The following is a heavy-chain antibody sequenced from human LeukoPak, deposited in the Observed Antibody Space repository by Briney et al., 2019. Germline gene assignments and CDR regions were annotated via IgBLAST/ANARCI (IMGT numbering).Heavy chain of an antibody. J-gene: IGHJ4*02. V-gene: IGHV3-30-3*01. D-gene: IGHD5-12*01. CDR2: ISYDGSNK. CDR3: ARGRNLVATSGYFDY. CDR1: GFTFSSYA. Sequence: GGSLRLSCAASGFTFSSYAMHWVRQAPGKGLEWVAVISYDGSNKYYADSVKGRFTISRDNSKNTLYLQMNSLRAEDTAVYHCARGRNLVATSGYFDYWGQGTLVTVSS.